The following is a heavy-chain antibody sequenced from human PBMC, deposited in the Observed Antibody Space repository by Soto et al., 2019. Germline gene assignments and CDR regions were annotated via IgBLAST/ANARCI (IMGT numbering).Heavy chain of an antibody. CDR3: ARDPGYSSSWVLGPPPPKTPDLRRPYYYYYMDV. CDR1: GFTFSSYS. J-gene: IGHJ6*03. V-gene: IGHV3-21*01. CDR2: ISSSSSYI. D-gene: IGHD6-6*01. Sequence: GGSLRLSCAASGFTFSSYSMNWVRQAPGKGLEWVSSISSSSSYIYYADSVKGRFTISRDNAKNSLYLQMNSLRAEDTAVYYCARDPGYSSSWVLGPPPPKTPDLRRPYYYYYMDVWGKGTTVTVSS.